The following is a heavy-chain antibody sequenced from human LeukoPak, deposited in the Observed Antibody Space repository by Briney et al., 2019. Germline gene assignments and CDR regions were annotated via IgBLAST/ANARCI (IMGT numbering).Heavy chain of an antibody. Sequence: PSETLSLTCTVSGGSISSGTYYWSWFRQPAGKGLEWIGRVYTTGSTNYSPSLKSRVTISMDTSKNQFSLNLSSVTAADTAPYYCARGRRYGSSEFDYWGQGTLVTVSS. CDR2: VYTTGST. D-gene: IGHD3-10*01. CDR3: ARGRRYGSSEFDY. CDR1: GGSISSGTYY. J-gene: IGHJ4*02. V-gene: IGHV4-61*02.